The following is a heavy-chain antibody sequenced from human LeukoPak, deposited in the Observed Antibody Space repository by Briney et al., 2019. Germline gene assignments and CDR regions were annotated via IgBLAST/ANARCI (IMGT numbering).Heavy chain of an antibody. CDR3: AIDGSGTGWYSGDY. Sequence: SSETLSLTCSVSGDSISSYYWSWIRQPPGRGLEWIGYIYYSGSTNYNPSLKSRVAMSVDTSKKQFSLKLSSVTAADTAVYYCAIDGSGTGWYSGDYWGQGILVTVSS. D-gene: IGHD6-19*01. CDR2: IYYSGST. V-gene: IGHV4-59*01. CDR1: GDSISSYY. J-gene: IGHJ4*02.